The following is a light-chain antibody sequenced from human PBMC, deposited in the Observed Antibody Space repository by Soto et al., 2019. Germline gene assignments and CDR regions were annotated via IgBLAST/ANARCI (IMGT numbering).Light chain of an antibody. Sequence: EIVLTQSPATLSLSPGERATLSCRASQSVNSYSAWYQQKPGQAPRLLIYDASNRATGIPARFSGSGSGTDFTLTISSLEPKDFAVYYCQQGGTFGQGTRLEIK. CDR1: QSVNSY. CDR2: DAS. CDR3: QQGGT. J-gene: IGKJ5*01. V-gene: IGKV3-11*01.